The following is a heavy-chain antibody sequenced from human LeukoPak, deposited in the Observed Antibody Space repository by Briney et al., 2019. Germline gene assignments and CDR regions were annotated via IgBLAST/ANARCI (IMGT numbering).Heavy chain of an antibody. J-gene: IGHJ4*02. D-gene: IGHD3-22*01. V-gene: IGHV3-66*01. CDR1: GFTVSSNY. Sequence: GGSLRLSCAASGFTVSSNYMSWVRQAPGKGLEWVSVIYSGGSTYYADSVKGRFTISRDNSKNTLYLQMNSLRAEDTAVYYCAREGHRTYYYDSSAVGGYYYDYWGQGTLVTVSS. CDR2: IYSGGST. CDR3: AREGHRTYYYDSSAVGGYYYDY.